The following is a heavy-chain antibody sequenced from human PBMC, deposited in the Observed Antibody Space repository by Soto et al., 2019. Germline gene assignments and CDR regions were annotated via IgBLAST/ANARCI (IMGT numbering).Heavy chain of an antibody. V-gene: IGHV1-69*12. Sequence: QVQLVQSGAEVKKPGSSVKVSCKASGGTFSSYAISWVRQAPGQGLEWMGGIIPIFGTANYAQKFQGRVTITADESTSTAYMGLSSLRSEDTAVYYCARGYSSSWYHYYYGMDVWGQGTTVTVSS. CDR2: IIPIFGTA. CDR1: GGTFSSYA. J-gene: IGHJ6*02. CDR3: ARGYSSSWYHYYYGMDV. D-gene: IGHD6-13*01.